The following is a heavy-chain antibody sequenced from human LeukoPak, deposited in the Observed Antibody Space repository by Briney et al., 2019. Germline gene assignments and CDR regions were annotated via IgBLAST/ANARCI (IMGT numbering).Heavy chain of an antibody. CDR3: ARESYYYDSSGYYWGKRPKDAFDT. Sequence: AGGSLRLSCAASGFTFSSYAMHWVRQAPGKGLEWVAVISYDGSNKYYADSVKGRFTISRDNSKNTLYLQMNSLRAEDTAVYYCARESYYYDSSGYYWGKRPKDAFDTWGQGTMVTVSS. V-gene: IGHV3-30-3*01. J-gene: IGHJ3*02. CDR2: ISYDGSNK. D-gene: IGHD3-22*01. CDR1: GFTFSSYA.